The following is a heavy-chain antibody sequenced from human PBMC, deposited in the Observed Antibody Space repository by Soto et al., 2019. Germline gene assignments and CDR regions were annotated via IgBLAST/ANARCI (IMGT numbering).Heavy chain of an antibody. Sequence: QVQLQESGPGLVKPSETLSLTCAVSGASISTYYWSWIRQPPGKGLEWIGYVYYSGSTNYNPSLESRVTISVDTSKNQVSVELASVTAADTAVYYCARDMGATIWGQGTMVTVSS. D-gene: IGHD1-26*01. CDR1: GASISTYY. V-gene: IGHV4-59*01. CDR2: VYYSGST. J-gene: IGHJ3*02. CDR3: ARDMGATI.